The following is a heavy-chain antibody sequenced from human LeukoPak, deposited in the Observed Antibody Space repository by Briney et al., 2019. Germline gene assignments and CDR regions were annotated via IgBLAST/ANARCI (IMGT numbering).Heavy chain of an antibody. CDR2: INHSGST. V-gene: IGHV4-34*01. D-gene: IGHD6-19*01. Sequence: PSETLSLTCAVYGGSFSGYYWSWIRQPPGKGLGWIGEINHSGSTNYNPSLKSRVTISVDTSKNQFSLKLSSVTAADTAVYYCARGPIGSSGRYGGFDYWGQGTLVTVSS. CDR3: ARGPIGSSGRYGGFDY. J-gene: IGHJ4*02. CDR1: GGSFSGYY.